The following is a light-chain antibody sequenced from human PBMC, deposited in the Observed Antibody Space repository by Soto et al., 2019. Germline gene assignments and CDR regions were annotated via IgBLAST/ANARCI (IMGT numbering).Light chain of an antibody. CDR3: CSYAVNSTLV. V-gene: IGLV2-23*01. J-gene: IGLJ7*01. CDR1: TGYTGSYNL. CDR2: EGH. Sequence: QSALTQPASVSESPGQSITISCAVTTGYTGSYNLVSWYQLLPDKAPKLIIYEGHKRPPGVSTRFSGSRSGNTASLTISGLQVEDEADYFCCSYAVNSTLVFGGGTQLTVL.